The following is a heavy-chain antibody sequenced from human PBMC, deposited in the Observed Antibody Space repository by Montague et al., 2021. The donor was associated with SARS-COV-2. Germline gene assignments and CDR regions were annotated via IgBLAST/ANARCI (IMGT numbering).Heavy chain of an antibody. V-gene: IGHV4-39*01. D-gene: IGHD2-8*01. CDR2: IYYSGST. Sequence: SETRSLTRTVSGGSISSRSHYWGWIRQPPGKGLEWIGSIYYSGSTYYNLSLKSRVTISVDTSKNQFSLKLSSVTAADTAVYYCARLWGSDIVLMVYAIKGWFDPWGQGTLVTVSS. CDR3: ARLWGSDIVLMVYAIKGWFDP. J-gene: IGHJ5*02. CDR1: GGSISSRSHY.